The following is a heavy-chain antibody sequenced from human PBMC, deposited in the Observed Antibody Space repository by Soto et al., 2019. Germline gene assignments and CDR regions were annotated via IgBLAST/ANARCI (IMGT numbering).Heavy chain of an antibody. CDR2: LTPSGSNT. D-gene: IGHD3-16*01. J-gene: IGHJ4*02. Sequence: GGSLRLSCAASGFSFSTYGMHWVRQAPGKGLEWVSFLTPSGSNTYYADSVKGRFTISRDNSKNTVYLQMSSLRAEDTAFYYCARDRLRLGELSLMGYFDYWGQGRMVTVSS. V-gene: IGHV3-30*03. CDR3: ARDRLRLGELSLMGYFDY. CDR1: GFSFSTYG.